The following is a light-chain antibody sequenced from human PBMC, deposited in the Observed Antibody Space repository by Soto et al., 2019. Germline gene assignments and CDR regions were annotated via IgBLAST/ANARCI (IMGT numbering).Light chain of an antibody. CDR3: QQYNNWP. V-gene: IGKV3-15*01. CDR1: QSVSSN. CDR2: GAS. J-gene: IGKJ2*01. Sequence: EIVMTQSPATLSVSPGERATFSCRASQSVSSNLAWYQQKPGQAPRLLIYGASTRATGIPARFSGSGSGTEFTLTISSLQSEDFAVYYCQQYNNWPFGQGTKLEIK.